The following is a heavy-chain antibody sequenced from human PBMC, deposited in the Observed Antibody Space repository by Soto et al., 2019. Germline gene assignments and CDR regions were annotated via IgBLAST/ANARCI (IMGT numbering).Heavy chain of an antibody. J-gene: IGHJ4*02. Sequence: SETLSLTCPVYGGSFSGYYWTWIRQPPGKGLEWIGEINHSGNTNYNPSLKSRVTISLDMSKNQFSLKLRSVTAADTAVYYCARGFHSSALFSRYTKFDNWGQGTLVTVSS. CDR1: GGSFSGYY. CDR3: ARGFHSSALFSRYTKFDN. V-gene: IGHV4-34*01. D-gene: IGHD6-6*01. CDR2: INHSGNT.